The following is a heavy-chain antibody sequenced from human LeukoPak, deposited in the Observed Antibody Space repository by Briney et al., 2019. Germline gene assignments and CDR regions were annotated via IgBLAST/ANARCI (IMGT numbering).Heavy chain of an antibody. V-gene: IGHV3-73*01. CDR3: TSGGSSSFPHYYYYYMDV. J-gene: IGHJ6*03. Sequence: PGGSLKLSCAASGFTFSGSAMHWVRQASGKGLEWVGRIRSKANSYATAYAALVKGRFTISRDDSKNTAYLQMNSLKTEDTAVYYCTSGGSSSFPHYYYYYMDVWGKGTTVTVSS. D-gene: IGHD6-6*01. CDR1: GFTFSGSA. CDR2: IRSKANSYAT.